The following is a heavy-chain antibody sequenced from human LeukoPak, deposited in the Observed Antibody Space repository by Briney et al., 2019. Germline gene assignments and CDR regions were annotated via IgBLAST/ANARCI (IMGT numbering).Heavy chain of an antibody. D-gene: IGHD6-6*01. J-gene: IGHJ6*03. V-gene: IGHV1-69*05. CDR1: GYTFTGYY. CDR2: IIPIFGTA. Sequence: GASVKVSCKASGYTFTGYYMHWVRQAPGQGLEWMGGIIPIFGTANYAQKFQGRVTITTDESTSTAYMELSSLRSEDTAVYYCAGGRSSSSGHMDVWGKGTTVTVSS. CDR3: AGGRSSSSGHMDV.